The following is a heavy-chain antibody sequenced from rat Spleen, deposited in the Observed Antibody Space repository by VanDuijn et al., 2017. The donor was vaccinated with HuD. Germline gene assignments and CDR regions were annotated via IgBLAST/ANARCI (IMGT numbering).Heavy chain of an antibody. CDR2: IIYDGSRT. D-gene: IGHD1-7*01. CDR3: TRQRHIMGPTGDFDY. CDR1: GFTFSNYY. Sequence: EVQLVESGGGLVQPGRSMKLSCAASGFTFSNYYMAWVRQAPTKGLEWVATIIYDGSRTYYRDSVKGRFTISRDNAKNTLYLQMDSLRSEDTATYYCTRQRHIMGPTGDFDYWGQGVMVTVSS. V-gene: IGHV5-7*01. J-gene: IGHJ2*01.